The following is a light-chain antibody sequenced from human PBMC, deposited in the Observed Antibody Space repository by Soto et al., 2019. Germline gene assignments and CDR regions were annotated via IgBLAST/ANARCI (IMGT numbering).Light chain of an antibody. CDR2: RNN. Sequence: QSVVTQPPSASGTPGQRVTISCSGSSSSIGSHYVYWYQQLPGTAPKLLIYRNNQRPSGVPDRFSGSKSGTSASLAISGLRSEDEADYYCAAWDDSLSGRVFGGGTKLTVL. J-gene: IGLJ3*02. V-gene: IGLV1-47*01. CDR3: AAWDDSLSGRV. CDR1: SSSIGSHY.